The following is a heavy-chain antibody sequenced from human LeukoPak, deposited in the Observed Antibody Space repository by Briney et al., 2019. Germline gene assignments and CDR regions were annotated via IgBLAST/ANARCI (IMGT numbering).Heavy chain of an antibody. D-gene: IGHD6-19*01. J-gene: IGHJ4*02. Sequence: GSLRLSCAASGFTFSSYAMSWIRQAPGKGLEWVSYISSSGSTMYYADSVKGRFTISRDNAKNSLYLQMNSLRAEGTAVYYCARVHRQWLVEGGYYFDYWGQGTLVTVSS. CDR1: GFTFSSYA. CDR2: ISSSGSTM. CDR3: ARVHRQWLVEGGYYFDY. V-gene: IGHV3-11*01.